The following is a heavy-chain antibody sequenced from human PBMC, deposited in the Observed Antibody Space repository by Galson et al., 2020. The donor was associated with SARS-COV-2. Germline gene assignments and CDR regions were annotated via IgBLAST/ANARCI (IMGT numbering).Heavy chain of an antibody. CDR2: ISLTGGSI. CDR3: ARDQGFYGMDA. J-gene: IGHJ6*02. Sequence: KIGESLKISRVGSTYTFSDYYLSWIRQAPGKGLEWVSHISLTGGSIHYADSVKGRFTISRDNAKNSLYLQMNDLRAEDTALYYCARDQGFYGMDAWGQGTMVIVSS. CDR1: TYTFSDYY. V-gene: IGHV3-11*01.